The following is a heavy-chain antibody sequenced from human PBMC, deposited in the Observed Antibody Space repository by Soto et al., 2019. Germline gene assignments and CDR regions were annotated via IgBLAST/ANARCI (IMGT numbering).Heavy chain of an antibody. CDR1: GFTFSGYW. CDR3: ARDATYCLDC. Sequence: GGSLRLSCAASGFTFSGYWMAWVRQAPGKGLEWVANINQGGGETNHVDSVKGRFTISRDNAENTLYLQMNSLRAEDTAVYYCARDATYCLDCWGRGTLVTVSS. J-gene: IGHJ4*02. V-gene: IGHV3-7*03. CDR2: INQGGGET. D-gene: IGHD2-15*01.